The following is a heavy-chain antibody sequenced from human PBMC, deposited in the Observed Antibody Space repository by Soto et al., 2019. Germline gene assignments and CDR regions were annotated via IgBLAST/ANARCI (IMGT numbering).Heavy chain of an antibody. CDR1: GFTFSSYG. CDR3: GNVSTYYYDSTFEY. V-gene: IGHV3-30*18. CDR2: ISYDGNYK. Sequence: VQLVESGGGVVQPGRSLRLSCAASGFTFSSYGMHWVRQAPGKGLEWVAIISYDGNYKYYADSVKGRFTISRDNSKNPLSMDMNGLSVEDAAVYYCGNVSTYYYDSTFEYWGHSTLVTVSS. J-gene: IGHJ4*01. D-gene: IGHD3-22*01.